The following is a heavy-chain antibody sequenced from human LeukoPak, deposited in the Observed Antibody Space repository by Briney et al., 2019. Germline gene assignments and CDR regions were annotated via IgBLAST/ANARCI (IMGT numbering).Heavy chain of an antibody. J-gene: IGHJ4*02. Sequence: SVKVSCKASGGTFSSYAISWVRQAPGQGLEWMGGIIPIFGAANYAQKFQGRVTITADESTSTAYMELSSLRSEDTAVYYCARRYSSSWYIFDYWGQGTLVTVSS. CDR1: GGTFSSYA. D-gene: IGHD6-13*01. CDR3: ARRYSSSWYIFDY. CDR2: IIPIFGAA. V-gene: IGHV1-69*13.